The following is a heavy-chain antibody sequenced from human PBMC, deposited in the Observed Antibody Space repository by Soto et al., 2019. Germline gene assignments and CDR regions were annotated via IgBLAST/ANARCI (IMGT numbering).Heavy chain of an antibody. Sequence: GASLRLSCAATGFMFGTYWMSWVRQAPGKGLEWVANIKHDGNEKYYADSVKGRFTVSRDNVKNFLHLQMSSLRGDDTGVYFCVRATLSWGHYYFRGLDVWGQGTTVTVSS. CDR3: VRATLSWGHYYFRGLDV. CDR2: IKHDGNEK. D-gene: IGHD3-10*01. V-gene: IGHV3-7*01. J-gene: IGHJ6*02. CDR1: GFMFGTYW.